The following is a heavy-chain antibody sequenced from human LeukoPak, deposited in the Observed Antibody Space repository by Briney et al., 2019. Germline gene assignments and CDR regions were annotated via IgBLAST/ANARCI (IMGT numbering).Heavy chain of an antibody. CDR2: ISYDGSNK. J-gene: IGHJ3*01. Sequence: GGSLKLSCAASGFTFSSYGMHWVRQAPGKGLEWVAVISYDGSNKYYADSVKGRFTISRDNSKNTLYLQMDSLRAEDTAVYYCVRYCNGGSCYRAAFDVWGPGTMVTVSS. V-gene: IGHV3-30*03. D-gene: IGHD2-15*01. CDR3: VRYCNGGSCYRAAFDV. CDR1: GFTFSSYG.